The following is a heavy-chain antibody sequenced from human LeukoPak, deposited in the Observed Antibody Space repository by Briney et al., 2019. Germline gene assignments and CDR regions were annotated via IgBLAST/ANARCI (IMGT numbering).Heavy chain of an antibody. D-gene: IGHD6-13*01. J-gene: IGHJ4*02. CDR3: ARGYSSSWYDY. Sequence: GASVKVSCKASGYTFTGYYMHWVRQAPGQGLEWMGRINPNSGGTNYAQKFQDRVTMTRDSSISAAYMELSRLRSDDTAVYYCARGYSSSWYDYWGQGTLVTVSS. CDR1: GYTFTGYY. CDR2: INPNSGGT. V-gene: IGHV1-2*06.